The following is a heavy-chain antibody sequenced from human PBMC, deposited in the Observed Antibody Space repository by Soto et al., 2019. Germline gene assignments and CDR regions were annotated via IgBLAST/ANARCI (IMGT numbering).Heavy chain of an antibody. CDR3: ARASSVTMIVGLDY. CDR2: ISYDGSNK. J-gene: IGHJ4*02. V-gene: IGHV3-30-3*01. D-gene: IGHD3-22*01. CDR1: GFTFSSYA. Sequence: GGSLRLSCAASGFTFSSYAMHWVRQAPGKGLEWVAVISYDGSNKYYADSVKGRFTISRDNSKNTLYLQMNSLRAEDTAVYYCARASSVTMIVGLDYWGQGTLVTVSS.